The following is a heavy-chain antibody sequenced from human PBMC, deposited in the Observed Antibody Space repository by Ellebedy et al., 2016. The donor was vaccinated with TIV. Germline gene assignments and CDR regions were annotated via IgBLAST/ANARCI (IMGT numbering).Heavy chain of an antibody. CDR1: GFTFSSYA. J-gene: IGHJ4*02. V-gene: IGHV3-30-3*01. CDR2: ISYDGSNK. Sequence: GESLKISCAASGFTFSSYAMHWVRQAPGKGLEWVAVISYDGSNKYYADSVKGRFTISRDNSKNTLYLQMNSLRAKDTAVYYCARDIVVVPAAMPVGLGYWGQGTLVTVSS. D-gene: IGHD2-2*01. CDR3: ARDIVVVPAAMPVGLGY.